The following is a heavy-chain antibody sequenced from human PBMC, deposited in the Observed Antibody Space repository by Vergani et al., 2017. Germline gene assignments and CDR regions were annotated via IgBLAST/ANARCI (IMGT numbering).Heavy chain of an antibody. CDR3: ARGSRAEGGSGPDK. CDR2: IFSSGTT. Sequence: QVQLQESGPGLVKPSQTLSLSCTVSGGSVRTSIGYYWTWIRQPAGKTLEWIGEIFSSGTTNYNPSVKNRVTMSVDTSKNQFSLKRNSVTAADTAVYYCARGSRAEGGSGPDKWGQGTLDTVSS. V-gene: IGHV4-61*02. CDR1: GGSVRTSIGYY. D-gene: IGHD6-13*01. J-gene: IGHJ4*02.